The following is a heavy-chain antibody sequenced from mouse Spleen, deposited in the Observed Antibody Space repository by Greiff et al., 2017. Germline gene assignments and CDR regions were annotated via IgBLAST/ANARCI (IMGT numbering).Heavy chain of an antibody. J-gene: IGHJ2*01. Sequence: VQLQQSGAELVRPGASVKLSCTASGFNIKDDYMHWVKQRPEQGLEWIGWIDPENGDTEYASKFQGKATITADTSSNTAYLQLSSLTSEDTAVYYCTTEGVYGNVDYWGQGTTLTVSS. CDR3: TTEGVYGNVDY. V-gene: IGHV14-4*01. CDR1: GFNIKDDY. CDR2: IDPENGDT. D-gene: IGHD2-1*01.